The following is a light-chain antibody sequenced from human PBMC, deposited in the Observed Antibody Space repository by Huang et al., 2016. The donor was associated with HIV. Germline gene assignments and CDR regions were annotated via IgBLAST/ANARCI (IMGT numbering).Light chain of an antibody. V-gene: IGKV3-20*01. CDR1: QNVTGNY. J-gene: IGKJ2*01. CDR3: QQYGSSPYT. CDR2: GTS. Sequence: EIVLTQSPGALSLSLGERAILSCRASQNVTGNYLAWYQQKPVQAPRLRIYGTSRRAAGVPDRFSGDGSGTDFTLTITRLAPEDFAVFYCQQYGSSPYTFGQGTHLEI.